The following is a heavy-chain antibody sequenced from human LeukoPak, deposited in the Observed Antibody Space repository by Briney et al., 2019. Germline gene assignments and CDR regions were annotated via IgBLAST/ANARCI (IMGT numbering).Heavy chain of an antibody. J-gene: IGHJ6*02. CDR2: IDPSDSYT. CDR3: ARHFLGELPDMDV. D-gene: IGHD1-26*01. Sequence: KHGESLKISCKCSGYSFTSYWISWVRQMPGKGLEWMGRIDPSDSYTKYSPSFQGHVTISGDESISTAHLQWSSLKASDTAMYYCARHFLGELPDMDVWGQGTTVTVSS. CDR1: GYSFTSYW. V-gene: IGHV5-10-1*01.